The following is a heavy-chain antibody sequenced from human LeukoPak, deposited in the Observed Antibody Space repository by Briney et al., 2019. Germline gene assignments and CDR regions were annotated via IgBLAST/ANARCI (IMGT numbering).Heavy chain of an antibody. J-gene: IGHJ4*02. CDR2: FSGSGGST. Sequence: GRSLRLSCAASGFTFSIYAMSWVRQAPGKGLEWVSAFSGSGGSTYYADSVKGRFTISRDNSKNTLYLQMNSLRAEDTAVYYCARSGLSRFDYWGQGTLVTVSS. CDR1: GFTFSIYA. V-gene: IGHV3-23*01. D-gene: IGHD4/OR15-4a*01. CDR3: ARSGLSRFDY.